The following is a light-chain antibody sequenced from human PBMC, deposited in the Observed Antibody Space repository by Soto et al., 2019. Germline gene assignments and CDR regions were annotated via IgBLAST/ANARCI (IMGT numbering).Light chain of an antibody. CDR3: QQYNSYSWT. CDR1: QRISSW. J-gene: IGKJ1*01. V-gene: IGKV1-5*01. CDR2: DAS. Sequence: DIQMTQSPSTLSASVGDRLPITSRASQRISSWLACYQQKPGKAPKLLIYDASSLESGVPSRFSGSGSGTEFTLTISSLQPDDFATYYCQQYNSYSWTFGQGTKVEIK.